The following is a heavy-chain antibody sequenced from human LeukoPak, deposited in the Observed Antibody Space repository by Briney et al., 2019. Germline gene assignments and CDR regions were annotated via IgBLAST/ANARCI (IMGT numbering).Heavy chain of an antibody. V-gene: IGHV3-64D*06. J-gene: IGHJ6*02. Sequence: GVSLRLSCSASGFTFSSYAMHWVRQAPGEGLEYVSAISSNGGTTYYADSVKGRFIISRDNSKNTLYLQMSSLRAEDTAVYYCVKPVAATLFNGMDVWGQGTTVTVSS. CDR2: ISSNGGTT. CDR3: VKPVAATLFNGMDV. D-gene: IGHD2-15*01. CDR1: GFTFSSYA.